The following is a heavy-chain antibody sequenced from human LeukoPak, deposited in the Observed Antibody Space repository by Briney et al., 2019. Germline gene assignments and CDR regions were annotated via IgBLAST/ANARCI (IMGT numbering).Heavy chain of an antibody. D-gene: IGHD6-13*01. CDR1: GGSISSSSYY. CDR3: ASSNYYYGMDV. J-gene: IGHJ6*02. CDR2: IYYSGST. Sequence: SETQSLTCTVSGGSISSSSYYWGWIRQPPGKGLEWIGSIYYSGSTYYNPSLKSRVTISVDTSKNQFSLKLSSVTAADTAVYYCASSNYYYGMDVWGQGTTVTVSS. V-gene: IGHV4-39*01.